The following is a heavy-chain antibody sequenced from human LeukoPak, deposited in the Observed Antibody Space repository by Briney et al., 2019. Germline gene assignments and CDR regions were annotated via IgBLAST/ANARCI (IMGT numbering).Heavy chain of an antibody. CDR1: TGSFSDYY. V-gene: IGHV4-34*01. CDR2: ISHSGKT. D-gene: IGHD5-12*01. Sequence: SETLSLTCAVYTGSFSDYYWTWIRQSPGKGLEWIGEISHSGKTYSNPSLKGRVTISVDTSKNQFSLKLSSVTAADTAVYYCTRDQRSGYSGYDYYNYYYMDVWGEGTTVTVSS. J-gene: IGHJ6*03. CDR3: TRDQRSGYSGYDYYNYYYMDV.